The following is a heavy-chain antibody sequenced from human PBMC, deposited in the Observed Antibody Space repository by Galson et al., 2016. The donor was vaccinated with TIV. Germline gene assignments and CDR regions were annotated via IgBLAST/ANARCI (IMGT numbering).Heavy chain of an antibody. CDR1: GGTFISYT. CDR3: ARADSVDISSTEY. CDR2: IIPVLGMT. V-gene: IGHV1-69*02. Sequence: SVKVSCKASGGTFISYTLSWVRQAPGQGLEWMGRIIPVLGMTNYAQKFQGRVTIIADRFTGTAYLELSSLKPGDTAVYYCARADSVDISSTEYWGQGTLVTVSS. D-gene: IGHD3-9*01. J-gene: IGHJ4*02.